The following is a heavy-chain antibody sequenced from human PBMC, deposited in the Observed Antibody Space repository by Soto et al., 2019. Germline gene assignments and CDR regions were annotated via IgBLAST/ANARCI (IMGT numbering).Heavy chain of an antibody. Sequence: QVQLQESGPGLVKPSETLSLTCTVSGGSINSYYWSWIRQPPGKGLERIGHIYYRGGTNYNPSLKSRVTISVDTSKNQFSLQLSSVTAADTAVYYCARRMTTVSNFDYWGPGTLVTVSS. CDR1: GGSINSYY. CDR2: IYYRGGT. V-gene: IGHV4-59*01. D-gene: IGHD4-17*01. J-gene: IGHJ4*02. CDR3: ARRMTTVSNFDY.